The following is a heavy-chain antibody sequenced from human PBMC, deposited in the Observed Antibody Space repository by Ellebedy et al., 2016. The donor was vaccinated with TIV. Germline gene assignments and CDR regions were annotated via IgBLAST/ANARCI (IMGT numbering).Heavy chain of an antibody. CDR3: AKGKVADS. CDR2: ISESGGST. D-gene: IGHD2-15*01. Sequence: GESLKISXTDAGVTFSTYAMNWVRQAPGKGLEWVSGISESGGSTYYADSVKGRFTISGDNSKDTLYLEMNSLRVDDTAVYYCAKGKVADSWGQGTLVTVSS. V-gene: IGHV3-23*01. CDR1: GVTFSTYA. J-gene: IGHJ4*02.